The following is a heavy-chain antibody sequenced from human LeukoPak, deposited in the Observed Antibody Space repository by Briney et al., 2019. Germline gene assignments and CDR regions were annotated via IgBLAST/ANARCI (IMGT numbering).Heavy chain of an antibody. J-gene: IGHJ4*02. CDR3: AKAAWGASGSYFFDH. CDR2: ISDSGYNT. CDR1: GFTFSSYA. D-gene: IGHD1-26*01. V-gene: IGHV3-23*01. Sequence: GGSLRLSCAASGFTFSSYAMTWVRQAPGKGLEWVSGISDSGYNTYYADSVKGRFTISRDNPKNTLYLQMNSLRAEYTAVYYCAKAAWGASGSYFFDHWGQGTLVTVS.